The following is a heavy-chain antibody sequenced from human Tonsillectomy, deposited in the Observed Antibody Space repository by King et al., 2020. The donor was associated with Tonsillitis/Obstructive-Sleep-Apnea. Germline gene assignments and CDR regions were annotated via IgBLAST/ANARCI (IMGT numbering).Heavy chain of an antibody. D-gene: IGHD2-2*01. Sequence: TLKESGPTLVKPTQTLTLTCTFSGFSLSTSGVGVGWIRQPPGKALEWLALIYWDDDKRYSPSLKSRLTITKDTSKNQVVLTMTNMDPVDTATYYCAHLHCSAPSCYRRSICLYYFYSMDVWGKGTTVTVSS. CDR2: IYWDDDK. J-gene: IGHJ6*03. V-gene: IGHV2-5*02. CDR1: GFSLSTSGVG. CDR3: AHLHCSAPSCYRRSICLYYFYSMDV.